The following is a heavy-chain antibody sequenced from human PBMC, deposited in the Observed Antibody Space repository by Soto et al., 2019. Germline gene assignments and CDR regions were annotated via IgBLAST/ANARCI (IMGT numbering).Heavy chain of an antibody. CDR2: IYYSGST. CDR3: ARQDTSGYAFDY. CDR1: GGSISSGAYY. V-gene: IGHV4-30-4*01. J-gene: IGHJ4*02. D-gene: IGHD3-22*01. Sequence: SETLSLTCTVSGGSISSGAYYWSWVRQPPGKGLEWIGYIYYSGSTYYNPSLKSRVTISVDTSKNQFSLKLSSVTAADTAVYYCARQDTSGYAFDYWGQGTLVTVSS.